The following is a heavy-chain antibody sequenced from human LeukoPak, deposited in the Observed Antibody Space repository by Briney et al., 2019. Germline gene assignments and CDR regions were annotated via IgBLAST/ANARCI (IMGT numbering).Heavy chain of an antibody. D-gene: IGHD6-13*01. V-gene: IGHV4-61*02. Sequence: SETLSLTCTVSGGSITSGSYYWSWIRQPPGKGLEWIGRIYVSGNSNYNPSLKSRVTISADPSKNQFSLRLSSVTAADTAVYYCASQLKMGLGAAAPFDYWGQGTLVTVSS. CDR3: ASQLKMGLGAAAPFDY. J-gene: IGHJ4*02. CDR1: GGSITSGSYY. CDR2: IYVSGNS.